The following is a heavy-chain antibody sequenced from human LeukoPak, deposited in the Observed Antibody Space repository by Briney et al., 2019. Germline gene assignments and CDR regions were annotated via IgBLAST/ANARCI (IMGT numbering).Heavy chain of an antibody. J-gene: IGHJ5*02. CDR1: GGSFSGYY. Sequence: PSETLSLTCAVYGGSFSGYYWNWIRQPPGEGLEWIGEINHSGSTNCNPSLKSRVTISVDTSKNQFSLKLSSVTAADTAVYYCARAISSGWYRGGFDPWGQGTLVTVSP. CDR3: ARAISSGWYRGGFDP. V-gene: IGHV4-34*01. CDR2: INHSGST. D-gene: IGHD6-19*01.